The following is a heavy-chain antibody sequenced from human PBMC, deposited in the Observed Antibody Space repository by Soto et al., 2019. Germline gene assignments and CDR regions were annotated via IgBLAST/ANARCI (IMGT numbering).Heavy chain of an antibody. CDR2: IYYSGST. CDR1: GGSISSYY. Sequence: QVQLQESGPGLVKPSETLSLTCTVSGGSISSYYCSWIRQPPGKGLEWIGYIYYSGSTNYNPSLKSRLTISVDTSKNQFSLKLSSVTAADTAVYYCARGKAVGYCSGGSCYTTPNWFDPWGQGTLVTVSS. CDR3: ARGKAVGYCSGGSCYTTPNWFDP. D-gene: IGHD2-15*01. J-gene: IGHJ5*02. V-gene: IGHV4-59*01.